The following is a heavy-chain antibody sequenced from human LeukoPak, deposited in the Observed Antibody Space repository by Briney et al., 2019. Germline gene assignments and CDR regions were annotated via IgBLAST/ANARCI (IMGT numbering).Heavy chain of an antibody. V-gene: IGHV4-30-2*01. J-gene: IGHJ4*02. Sequence: PSETLSLTCTVSGGSISSGGYYWSWIRQPPGKGLEWIGYIYHSGSTYYNPSLKSRVTISVDRSKNQFSLKLSSVAAADTAVYYCARDDAYGDYWGQGTLVTVSS. CDR1: GGSISSGGYY. D-gene: IGHD3-16*01. CDR3: ARDDAYGDY. CDR2: IYHSGST.